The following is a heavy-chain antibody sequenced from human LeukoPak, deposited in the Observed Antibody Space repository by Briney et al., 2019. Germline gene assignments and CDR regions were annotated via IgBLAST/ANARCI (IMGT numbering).Heavy chain of an antibody. CDR1: GYTLTDYF. Sequence: GASVKVSCKPSGYTLTDYFLHRVRQAPGQGLEWMGWINPKNGGTNYAQKFQGRVTMTSDTSISTGNMELSRLRYDGTAVYYCARTRASLRSYYYYMDVWGKGTTVTVSS. V-gene: IGHV1-2*02. CDR2: INPKNGGT. CDR3: ARTRASLRSYYYYMDV. J-gene: IGHJ6*03. D-gene: IGHD2-15*01.